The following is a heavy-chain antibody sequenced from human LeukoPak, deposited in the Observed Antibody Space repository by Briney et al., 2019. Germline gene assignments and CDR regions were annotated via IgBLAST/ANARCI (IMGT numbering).Heavy chain of an antibody. CDR1: GGSFSGYY. J-gene: IGHJ4*02. V-gene: IGHV4-34*01. D-gene: IGHD3-3*01. Sequence: TSETLSLTCAVYGGSFSGYYWSWIRQLPGKGLEWIGEINHSGSTNYNPSLKSRVTISVDTSKNQFSLKLSSVTAADTAVYYCASRSSIWSGYQDTLYYFDSWGQGTLVTVSS. CDR2: INHSGST. CDR3: ASRSSIWSGYQDTLYYFDS.